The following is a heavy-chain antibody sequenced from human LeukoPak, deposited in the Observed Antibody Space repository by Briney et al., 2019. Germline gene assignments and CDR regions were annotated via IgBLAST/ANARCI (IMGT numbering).Heavy chain of an antibody. CDR3: GFGPRGGRCDY. V-gene: IGHV3-66*01. J-gene: IGHJ4*02. CDR1: GFTVSSNY. CDR2: IYSGGST. D-gene: IGHD3-10*01. Sequence: GGSLRLSCAASGFTVSSNYMSWVRQAPGKGLEWVSVIYSGGSTYYADSVKGRFTISRDNSKNTLYLQMNSLRAEDTALYYCGFGPRGGRCDYWGQGTLVTVSS.